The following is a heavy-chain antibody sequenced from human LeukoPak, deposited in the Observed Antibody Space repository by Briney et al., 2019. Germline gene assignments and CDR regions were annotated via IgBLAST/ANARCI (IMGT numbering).Heavy chain of an antibody. V-gene: IGHV4-4*07. D-gene: IGHD3-16*01. CDR2: IYTSRST. CDR3: ARLGVSSTWVAFDI. CDR1: GGSISSYY. Sequence: PSETLSLTCTVSGGSISSYYWSWIRQPAGKGLEWIGRIYTSRSTNYNPSLKSRVTMSVDTSKNQFSLKLSSVTAADTAVYYCARLGVSSTWVAFDIWGQGTMVTVSS. J-gene: IGHJ3*02.